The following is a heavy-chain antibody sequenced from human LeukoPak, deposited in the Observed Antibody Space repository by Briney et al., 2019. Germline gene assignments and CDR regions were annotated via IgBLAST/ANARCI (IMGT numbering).Heavy chain of an antibody. V-gene: IGHV4-39*07. CDR1: GGSISSSSYY. CDR3: ASASVAGTWDGYFDY. CDR2: IYYSGST. J-gene: IGHJ4*02. D-gene: IGHD6-19*01. Sequence: PSETLSLTCTVSGGSISSSSYYWGWIRQPPGKGLEWIGSIYYSGSTYYNPSLKSRVTISVDTSKNQFSLKLSSVTAADTAVYYCASASVAGTWDGYFDYWGQGTLVTVSS.